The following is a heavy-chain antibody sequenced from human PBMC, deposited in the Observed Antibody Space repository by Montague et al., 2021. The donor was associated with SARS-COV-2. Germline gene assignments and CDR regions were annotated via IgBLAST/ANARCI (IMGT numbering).Heavy chain of an antibody. CDR3: AKVGGSVSYYNTFDY. CDR1: GFSFSSFA. J-gene: IGHJ4*02. Sequence: SLRLSCAASGFSFSSFAMSWIRQAPGKGLEWVSAMSGSGGSTYYAGYVKGRFTISRDNSKNTLYLQMNGLRAEDTAVYFCAKVGGSVSYYNTFDYWGQGTQVTVSS. CDR2: MSGSGGST. D-gene: IGHD3-10*01. V-gene: IGHV3-23*01.